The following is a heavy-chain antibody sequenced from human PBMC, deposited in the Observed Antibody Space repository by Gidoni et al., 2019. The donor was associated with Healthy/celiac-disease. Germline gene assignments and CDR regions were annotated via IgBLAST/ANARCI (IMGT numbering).Heavy chain of an antibody. V-gene: IGHV3-9*01. CDR1: GVTFDDYA. D-gene: IGHD7-27*01. CDR2: ISWNSGSI. Sequence: EVQLVESGGGLVQPGRSLRLSCAASGVTFDDYAMHWVRQAPGKGLEWVSGISWNSGSIGYADSVKGRFTISRDNAKNSLYLQMNSLRAEDTALYYCAKSNETGVDAFDIWGQGTMVTVSS. J-gene: IGHJ3*02. CDR3: AKSNETGVDAFDI.